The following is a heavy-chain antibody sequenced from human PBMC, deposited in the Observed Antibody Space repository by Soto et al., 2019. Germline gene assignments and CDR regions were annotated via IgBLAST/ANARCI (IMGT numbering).Heavy chain of an antibody. CDR1: GFTFSSYG. CDR3: AREESLGAFAY. CDR2: IWYDGSNK. D-gene: IGHD3-10*01. J-gene: IGHJ4*02. Sequence: VQLVESGGGVVQPGRSLRLSCAASGFTFSSYGMHWVRQAPGKGLEWVAVIWYDGSNKYYVESVKGRFTISRDNSKNTLYLQMYSLRAEDTAVYYCAREESLGAFAYWGQGTLVTVSS. V-gene: IGHV3-33*01.